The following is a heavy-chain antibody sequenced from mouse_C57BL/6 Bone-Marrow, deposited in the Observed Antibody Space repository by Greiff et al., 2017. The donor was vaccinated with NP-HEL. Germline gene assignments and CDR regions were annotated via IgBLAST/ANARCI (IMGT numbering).Heavy chain of an antibody. V-gene: IGHV5-4*01. CDR1: GFTFSSYA. Sequence: EVQLVESGGGLVKPGGSLKLSCAASGFTFSSYAMSMVRQTPEKRLEWVATISDGGSYTYYPDNVKGRFTISRDNAKNNLYLQMSHLKSEDTAMYYCDLPPGAMDYWGQGTSVTVSS. CDR3: DLPPGAMDY. J-gene: IGHJ4*01. CDR2: ISDGGSYT.